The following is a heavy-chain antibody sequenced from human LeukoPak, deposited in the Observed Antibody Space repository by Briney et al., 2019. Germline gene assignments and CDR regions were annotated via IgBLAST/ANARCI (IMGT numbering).Heavy chain of an antibody. Sequence: GRSLRLSCAASGFTFSSYGMHWVRQAPGKGLEWVAVIWYDGSNKYYADSVKGRFTISRDNSKNTLYLQMNSLRAEDTAVYYCAKAPYSKEAWRDYWGQGTLVTVSS. CDR2: IWYDGSNK. D-gene: IGHD4-4*01. CDR3: AKAPYSKEAWRDY. V-gene: IGHV3-33*06. CDR1: GFTFSSYG. J-gene: IGHJ4*02.